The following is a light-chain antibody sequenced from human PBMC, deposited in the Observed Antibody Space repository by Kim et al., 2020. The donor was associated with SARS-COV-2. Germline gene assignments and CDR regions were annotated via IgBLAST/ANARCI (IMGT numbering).Light chain of an antibody. J-gene: IGKJ1*01. Sequence: EIVLTQSPATLSLSPGERATLSCRSSQSVSSAYLAWYQQKPGQAPALLIYGASNRATGIPDRFSGSGSGTDFTLTISRLEPEDFAVYCCQHYGSSRWTFGQGTKVDIK. CDR2: GAS. CDR3: QHYGSSRWT. V-gene: IGKV3-20*01. CDR1: QSVSSAY.